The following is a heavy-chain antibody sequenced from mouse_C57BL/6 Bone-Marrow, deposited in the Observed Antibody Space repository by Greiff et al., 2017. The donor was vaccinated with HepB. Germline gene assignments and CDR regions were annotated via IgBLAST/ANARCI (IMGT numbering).Heavy chain of an antibody. CDR1: GYTFTSYW. J-gene: IGHJ3*01. CDR2: IYPGNSDT. CDR3: TNYYGSSQAWFAY. Sequence: EVQLQQSGTVLARPGASVKMSCKTSGYTFTSYWMHWVKQRPGQGLEWIGAIYPGNSDTSYNQKFKGKAKLTAVTSASTAYMELSSLTNEDSAVYYCTNYYGSSQAWFAYWGQGTLVTVSA. V-gene: IGHV1-5*01. D-gene: IGHD1-1*01.